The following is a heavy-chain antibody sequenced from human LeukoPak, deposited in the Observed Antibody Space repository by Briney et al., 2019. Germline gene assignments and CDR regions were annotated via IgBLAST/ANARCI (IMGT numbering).Heavy chain of an antibody. D-gene: IGHD6-13*01. Sequence: SQTLSLTCAISGDSVSSNSAAWNWIRQSPSRGLEWLGRTYYRSKWYNDYAVSVKSRITINPDTSKNQFSLQLNSVTPEDTAVYYCARARSRSPATIGSSWFFDYWGQGTLVTVSS. J-gene: IGHJ4*02. V-gene: IGHV6-1*01. CDR3: ARARSRSPATIGSSWFFDY. CDR1: GDSVSSNSAA. CDR2: TYYRSKWYN.